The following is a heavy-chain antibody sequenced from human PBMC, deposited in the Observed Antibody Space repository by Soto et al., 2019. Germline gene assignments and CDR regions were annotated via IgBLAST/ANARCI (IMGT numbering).Heavy chain of an antibody. CDR1: GGSVSSGSYY. J-gene: IGHJ4*02. CDR3: AGVGGIVGATTYFDY. Sequence: QVQLQESGPGLVKPSETLSLTCTVSGGSVSSGSYYWSWIRQPPGKGLEWIGYIYYSGSTNYNPSLKSRVTISVDTSKNQFSLKLSSVTAADTAVYYCAGVGGIVGATTYFDYWGQGTLVTVSS. D-gene: IGHD1-26*01. V-gene: IGHV4-61*01. CDR2: IYYSGST.